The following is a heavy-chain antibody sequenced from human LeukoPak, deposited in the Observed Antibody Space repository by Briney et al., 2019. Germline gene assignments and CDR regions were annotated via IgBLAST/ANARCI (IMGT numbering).Heavy chain of an antibody. CDR2: IYYSGST. CDR3: ARDLLAYCGGDCHPPPRLLDI. J-gene: IGHJ3*02. D-gene: IGHD2-21*02. Sequence: SETLSLTCTVSGGSISSYYWSWIRQPPGKGLEWIGYIYYSGSTYYNPSLKSRVTISVDTSKNQFSLKLSSVTAADTAVYYCARDLLAYCGGDCHPPPRLLDIWGQGKMVTVSS. V-gene: IGHV4-59*12. CDR1: GGSISSYY.